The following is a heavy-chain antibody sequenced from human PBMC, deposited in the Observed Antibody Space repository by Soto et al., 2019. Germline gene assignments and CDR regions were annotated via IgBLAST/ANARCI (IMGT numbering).Heavy chain of an antibody. Sequence: ASETLSLTCTVSGGSISSYYWSWIRQPPGKGLEWIGYIYYSGSTNYNPSLKSRVTISVDKSKNQFSLKLSSVTAADTAVYYCARAAKHAFDIWGQGTMVTVSS. CDR3: ARAAKHAFDI. J-gene: IGHJ3*02. CDR1: GGSISSYY. CDR2: IYYSGST. V-gene: IGHV4-59*12.